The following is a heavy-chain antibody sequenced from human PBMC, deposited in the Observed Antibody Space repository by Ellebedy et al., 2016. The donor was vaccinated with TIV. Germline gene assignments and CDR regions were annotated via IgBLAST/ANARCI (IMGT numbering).Heavy chain of an antibody. D-gene: IGHD4-23*01. V-gene: IGHV3-7*01. CDR2: IKQDGSEK. CDR1: GFTFSSYW. Sequence: GGSLRLSXAASGFTFSSYWMSWVRQAPGKGLEWVANIKQDGSEKYYVDSVKGRFTISRDNAKNSLYLQMNSLRAEDTAVYYCARVGGTTVVWDAFDIWGQGTMVTVSS. CDR3: ARVGGTTVVWDAFDI. J-gene: IGHJ3*02.